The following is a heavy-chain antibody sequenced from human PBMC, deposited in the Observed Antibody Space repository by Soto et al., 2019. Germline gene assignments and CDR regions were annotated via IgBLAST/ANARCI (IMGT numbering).Heavy chain of an antibody. D-gene: IGHD6-13*01. CDR3: VRGVWSNAGGIAAS. Sequence: GGSLRLSCAASGFTFSDYYMSWIRQAPGKGLEWVSYISSSGASIYYADSVKGRFTISRDNAENSLSLQMNSLRAEDTAVYYCVRGVWSNAGGIAASWGQGTQVTVSS. CDR1: GFTFSDYY. CDR2: ISSSGASI. J-gene: IGHJ5*02. V-gene: IGHV3-11*01.